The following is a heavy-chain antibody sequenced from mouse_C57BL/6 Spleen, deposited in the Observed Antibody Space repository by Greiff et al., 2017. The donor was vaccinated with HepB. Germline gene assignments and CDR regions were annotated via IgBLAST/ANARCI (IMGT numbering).Heavy chain of an antibody. D-gene: IGHD1-1*01. J-gene: IGHJ4*01. Sequence: EVKLVESGGGLVQPGGSLKLSCAASGFTFSDYYMYWVRQTPEKRLEWVAYISNGGGSTYYPDTVKGRFTISRDNAKNTLYLQMSRLKSEDTAMYYCARRVTTVVEDYAIDYWGQGTSVTVSS. CDR2: ISNGGGST. V-gene: IGHV5-12*01. CDR3: ARRVTTVVEDYAIDY. CDR1: GFTFSDYY.